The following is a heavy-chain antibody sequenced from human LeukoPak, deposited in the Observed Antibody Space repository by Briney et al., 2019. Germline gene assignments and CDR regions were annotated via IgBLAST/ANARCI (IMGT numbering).Heavy chain of an antibody. Sequence: SQTLSLTCAISGDSASSNSAAWNWIRQSPSRGLEWLGRTYYRSKWYNDYAVSVKSRITINPDTSKNQFSLQLNSVTPEDTAVYYCARDAVIITMVRGVRVFYYYGMDVWGQGTTVTVSS. CDR2: TYYRSKWYN. V-gene: IGHV6-1*01. CDR1: GDSASSNSAA. J-gene: IGHJ6*02. D-gene: IGHD3-10*01. CDR3: ARDAVIITMVRGVRVFYYYGMDV.